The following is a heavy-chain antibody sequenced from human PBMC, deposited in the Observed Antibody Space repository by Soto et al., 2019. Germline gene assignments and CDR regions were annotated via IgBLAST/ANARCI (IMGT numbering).Heavy chain of an antibody. CDR3: ARHMSVGATDY. D-gene: IGHD1-26*01. CDR2: IDPSDSDT. J-gene: IGHJ4*02. V-gene: IGHV5-51*01. CDR1: GYSFTSYW. Sequence: GESLKISCKGSGYSFTSYWIGLVRQIPWKGLEWMGIIDPSDSDTKYSPSFQGQVTISVDKSINNAYLQWSSLKASDTAMYYCARHMSVGATDYWGQGTLVTVSS.